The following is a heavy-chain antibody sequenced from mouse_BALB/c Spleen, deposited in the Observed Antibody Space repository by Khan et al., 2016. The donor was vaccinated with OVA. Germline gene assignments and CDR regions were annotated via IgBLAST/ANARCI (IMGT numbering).Heavy chain of an antibody. CDR2: IFPGTGTT. D-gene: IGHD2-1*01. J-gene: IGHJ3*01. Sequence: QVQLKESGAELVKPGASVKLSCKTSGYTFTSYWIQWVKQRPGQGLGWIGQIFPGTGTTYYNENFKGKATLTVDTSSSTAYMQLSSLTSADSAVYFCARGYFGNYEFAYWGQGTLVTVSP. CDR3: ARGYFGNYEFAY. CDR1: GYTFTSYW. V-gene: IGHV1S132*01.